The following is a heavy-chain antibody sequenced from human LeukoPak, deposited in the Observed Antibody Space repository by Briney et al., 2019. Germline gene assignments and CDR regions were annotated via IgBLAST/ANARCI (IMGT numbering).Heavy chain of an antibody. CDR3: AKMVFGVVISYFDH. Sequence: GGSLRLSCAASGFTFSTYAMSWVRQAPGKGLEWVSAISATGGNTFYADSVKGRFTTSRDNSKNTVYVQMNSLRADDAAVYYCAKMVFGVVISYFDHWGRGIPVTVSS. CDR2: ISATGGNT. CDR1: GFTFSTYA. J-gene: IGHJ4*02. V-gene: IGHV3-23*01. D-gene: IGHD3-3*01.